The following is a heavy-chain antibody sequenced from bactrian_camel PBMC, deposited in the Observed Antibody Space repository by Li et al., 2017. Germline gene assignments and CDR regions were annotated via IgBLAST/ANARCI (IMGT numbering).Heavy chain of an antibody. D-gene: IGHD6*01. V-gene: IGHV3S55*01. CDR3: AAVRYGGSWYPLCRARSADFGY. Sequence: VQLVESGGGSVQAGGSLRLSCAATGYTYSGHCMGWFRQAPGKEREGVAIIGSSGSTGYADSVKGRFTISKDNAKNTLYLQMNSLKPEDTAMYYCAAVRYGGSWYPLCRARSADFGYWGQGTQVTVS. J-gene: IGHJ6*01. CDR1: GYTYSGHC. CDR2: IGSSGST.